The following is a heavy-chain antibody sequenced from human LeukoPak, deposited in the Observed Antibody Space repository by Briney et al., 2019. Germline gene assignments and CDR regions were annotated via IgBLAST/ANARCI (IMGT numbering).Heavy chain of an antibody. Sequence: TGGSLRLSCAASGFSFSTYAMHWVRQAPGKGLEWVAFIPYDGSDKYYADCVKGRFTISRDNSKNTLYLQMNSLRAEDTAVYYCAGDSDYWGQGTLVTVSS. V-gene: IGHV3-30*02. CDR2: IPYDGSDK. CDR3: AGDSDY. CDR1: GFSFSTYA. J-gene: IGHJ4*02.